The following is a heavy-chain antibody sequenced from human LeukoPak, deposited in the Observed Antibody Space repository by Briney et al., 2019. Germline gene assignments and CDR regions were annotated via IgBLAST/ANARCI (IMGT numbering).Heavy chain of an antibody. V-gene: IGHV1-2*02. CDR2: ISPNSGGT. Sequence: ASVKVSCMASGYTFTDNHMYWIRQAPGQGLECMGWISPNSGGTNYAQKFQGRITMTGDTSISTGYMELSSLRSDDTAIYYCAREQGINAFDVWGQGRMVTVSS. CDR3: AREQGINAFDV. CDR1: GYTFTDNH. D-gene: IGHD2-15*01. J-gene: IGHJ3*01.